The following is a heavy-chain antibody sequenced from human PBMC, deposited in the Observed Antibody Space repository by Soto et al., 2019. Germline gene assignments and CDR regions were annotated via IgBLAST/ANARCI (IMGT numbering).Heavy chain of an antibody. J-gene: IGHJ4*02. CDR1: GGSFSGYY. CDR2: INHSGST. V-gene: IGHV4-34*01. Sequence: SETLSLTCAVYGGSFSGYYWSWIRQPPGKGLEWIGEINHSGSTNYNPSLKSRVTISVDTSKNQFSLKLSSVTAADTAVYYCARGRSSSGFVRGKTVDYWGQGTLVTVS. CDR3: ARGRSSSGFVRGKTVDY. D-gene: IGHD6-6*01.